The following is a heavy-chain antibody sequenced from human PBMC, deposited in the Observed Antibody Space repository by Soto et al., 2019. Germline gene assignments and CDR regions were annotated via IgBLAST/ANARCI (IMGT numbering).Heavy chain of an antibody. CDR1: GGSFSGYY. D-gene: IGHD3-3*01. CDR2: INHSGST. J-gene: IGHJ4*02. CDR3: ARRLRFFPDY. Sequence: PSETLSLTCAVYGGSFSGYYWSWIRQPPGKGLEWIGEINHSGSTNYNPSLKSRVTISVDTSKNQFSLKLSSVTAADTAVYYCARRLRFFPDYWGQGTLVTVSS. V-gene: IGHV4-34*01.